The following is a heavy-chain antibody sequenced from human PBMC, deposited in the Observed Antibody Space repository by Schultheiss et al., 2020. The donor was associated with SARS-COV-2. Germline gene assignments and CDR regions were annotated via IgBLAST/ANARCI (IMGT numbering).Heavy chain of an antibody. Sequence: GGSLRLSCAASGVTFSSYAMTWVRQAPGKGLEWVAVIWYDGSNKYYADSVKGRFTISRDNAKNSLYLQMNSLRAEDTAVYYCARAKAVAGDFDYWGQGTLVTVSS. CDR1: GVTFSSYA. V-gene: IGHV3-33*08. CDR2: IWYDGSNK. D-gene: IGHD6-19*01. J-gene: IGHJ4*02. CDR3: ARAKAVAGDFDY.